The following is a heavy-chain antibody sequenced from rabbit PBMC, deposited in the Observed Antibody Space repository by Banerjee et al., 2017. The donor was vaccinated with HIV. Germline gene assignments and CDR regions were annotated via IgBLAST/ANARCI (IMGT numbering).Heavy chain of an antibody. J-gene: IGHJ6*01. CDR2: IYAGSSGST. CDR3: ARPYGGYGWGIDL. Sequence: QSLEESGGDLVKPGASLTLTCTASGFSFSSNYYMCWVRQAPGKGLEWIACIYAGSSGSTYYASWAKGRFTISKTSSTTVTLQMTSLTAADTATYFCARPYGGYGWGIDLWGPGTLVTVS. D-gene: IGHD6-1*01. CDR1: GFSFSSNYY. V-gene: IGHV1S40*01.